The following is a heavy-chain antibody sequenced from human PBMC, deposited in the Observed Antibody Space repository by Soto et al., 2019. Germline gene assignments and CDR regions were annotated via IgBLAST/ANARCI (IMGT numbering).Heavy chain of an antibody. Sequence: SETLYLTCTVSGVSIISSSYYWVLIRQPPGKGLEWIGSIYYSGSTYYNPSLKSRVTISVDTSKNQFSLKLSSVTAADTAVYYCARRSESSGWPGALDDWGQGILGTVSS. V-gene: IGHV4-39*01. CDR1: GVSIISSSYY. J-gene: IGHJ4*02. D-gene: IGHD6-19*01. CDR3: ARRSESSGWPGALDD. CDR2: IYYSGST.